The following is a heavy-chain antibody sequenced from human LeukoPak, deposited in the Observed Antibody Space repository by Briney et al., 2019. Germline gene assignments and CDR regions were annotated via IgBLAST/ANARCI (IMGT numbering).Heavy chain of an antibody. V-gene: IGHV3-23*01. Sequence: GGSLRLSCAASGFTFSSYAMSWVRQAPGKGLEWVSAISGSGGSTYYADSVKGRFTISRDNSKNTLYLQMNSLRAEDTTVYYCAKAGDYGDFNWFDPWGQGTLVTVSS. CDR3: AKAGDYGDFNWFDP. CDR1: GFTFSSYA. D-gene: IGHD4-17*01. J-gene: IGHJ5*02. CDR2: ISGSGGST.